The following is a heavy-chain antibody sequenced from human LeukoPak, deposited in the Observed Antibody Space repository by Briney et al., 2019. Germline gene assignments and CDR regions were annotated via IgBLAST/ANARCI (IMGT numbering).Heavy chain of an antibody. CDR3: AKDRGYCSGGSCYFDF. V-gene: IGHV3-23*01. CDR1: GFTFSSYA. J-gene: IGHJ4*02. Sequence: GGSLRLSCAASGFTFSSYAMSWVRQAPGKGLEWVSAIIGSGGSTNYADSVKGRFTISRDNSKNTLYLQMNSLRAEDTAVYYCAKDRGYCSGGSCYFDFWGQGTLVTVSS. D-gene: IGHD2-15*01. CDR2: IIGSGGST.